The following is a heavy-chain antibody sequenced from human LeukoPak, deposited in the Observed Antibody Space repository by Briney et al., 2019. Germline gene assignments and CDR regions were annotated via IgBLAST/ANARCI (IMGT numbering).Heavy chain of an antibody. CDR3: AKGQRITMVRGVIREPHY. V-gene: IGHV3-23*01. Sequence: GGSLRLSCAASGFTFSNYGIHWVRQAPGKGLEWVSAISGSGGSTYYADSVKGRFTISRDNSKNTLYLQMNSLRAEDTAVYYCAKGQRITMVRGVIREPHYWGQGTLVTVSS. CDR2: ISGSGGST. D-gene: IGHD3-10*01. CDR1: GFTFSNYG. J-gene: IGHJ4*02.